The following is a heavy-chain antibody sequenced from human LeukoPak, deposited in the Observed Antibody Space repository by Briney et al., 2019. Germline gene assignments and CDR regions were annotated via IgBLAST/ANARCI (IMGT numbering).Heavy chain of an antibody. J-gene: IGHJ4*02. V-gene: IGHV5-51*01. Sequence: GESLKISCRGSGYSFTTYWIGWVRQMPGKGLEWMGIIYPGDSDTRYTPSFQGQVTMSADKSINTAYLQWSSLKASDTAIYYCARRQGCSSTSCPPDYWGQGTLVAVSP. CDR3: ARRQGCSSTSCPPDY. CDR2: IYPGDSDT. D-gene: IGHD2-2*01. CDR1: GYSFTTYW.